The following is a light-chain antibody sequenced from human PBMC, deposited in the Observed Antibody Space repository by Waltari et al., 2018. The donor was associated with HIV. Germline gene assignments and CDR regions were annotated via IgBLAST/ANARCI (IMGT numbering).Light chain of an antibody. CDR1: QLGNRF. J-gene: IGLJ1*01. Sequence: DLSQPASVSVSPGQTATVTCSADQLGNRFVCWYRQKSGQSPELIIYQDSRRPSGISDRFSGSTSGNKATLTIRGTQSIDEGDYYCQAWDSNTFVFGSGTRVTVL. CDR2: QDS. V-gene: IGLV3-1*01. CDR3: QAWDSNTFV.